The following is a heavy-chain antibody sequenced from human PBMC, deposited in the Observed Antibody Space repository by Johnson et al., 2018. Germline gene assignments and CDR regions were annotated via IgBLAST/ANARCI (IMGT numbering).Heavy chain of an antibody. Sequence: EVQLVESGGGLVKPGGSLRLSCVGSGFSFSGYSMDWVRQAPGKGLEWVSSISGSSNYIYYADSVKGRFTISRDNGKNSLFLHMNSLRADDTAVYYCAGDYWDGFDLWGQGTMVSVSS. V-gene: IGHV3-21*01. D-gene: IGHD1-26*01. CDR1: GFSFSGYS. J-gene: IGHJ3*01. CDR2: ISGSSNYI. CDR3: AGDYWDGFDL.